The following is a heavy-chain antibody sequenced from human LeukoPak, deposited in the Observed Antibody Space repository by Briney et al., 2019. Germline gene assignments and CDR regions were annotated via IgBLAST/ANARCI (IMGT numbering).Heavy chain of an antibody. CDR2: ISGSGGST. CDR1: GFTFSSYA. J-gene: IGHJ4*02. V-gene: IGHV3-23*01. CDR3: AKMPISYSGGWSVFDY. D-gene: IGHD6-19*01. Sequence: PGGSLRLAWAAAGFTFSSYAMSWVRQAPEKGREWVSGISGSGGSTYYADSVKGRFTISRDNSKNTLYLQMNSLRAEDTAVYYCAKMPISYSGGWSVFDYWGQGNLVTVSS.